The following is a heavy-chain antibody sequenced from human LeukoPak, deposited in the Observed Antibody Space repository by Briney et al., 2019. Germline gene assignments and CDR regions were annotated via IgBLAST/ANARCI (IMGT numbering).Heavy chain of an antibody. J-gene: IGHJ4*02. CDR3: TTDIDY. Sequence: GGSLRLSCAASGFTFNSYAMSWVRQAPGKGLEWIGRIRSKTDGGTTDYAAPMKGRFTISRDDSKNTLYLQMNSLKTEDTALYYCTTDIDYWGQGTLVTVSS. CDR1: GFTFNSYA. V-gene: IGHV3-15*01. CDR2: IRSKTDGGTT.